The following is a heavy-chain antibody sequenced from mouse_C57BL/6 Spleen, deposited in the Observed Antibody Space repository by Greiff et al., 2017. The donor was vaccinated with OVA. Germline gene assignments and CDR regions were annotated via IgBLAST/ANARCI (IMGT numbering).Heavy chain of an antibody. D-gene: IGHD1-1*01. V-gene: IGHV1-82*01. Sequence: VQLQQSGPELVKPGASVKISCKASGYAFSSSWMNWVKQRPGKGLEWIGRIYPGDGDTNYNGKFKGKATLTADKSSSTAYMQLSSLTSEDSAVXFCAREGYYGSSFYAMDYWGQGTSVTVSS. J-gene: IGHJ4*01. CDR2: IYPGDGDT. CDR1: GYAFSSSW. CDR3: AREGYYGSSFYAMDY.